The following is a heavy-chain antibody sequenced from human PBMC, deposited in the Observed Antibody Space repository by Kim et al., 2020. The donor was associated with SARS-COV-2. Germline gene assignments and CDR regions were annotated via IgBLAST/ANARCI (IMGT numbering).Heavy chain of an antibody. V-gene: IGHV1-2*02. Sequence: ASVKVSCKASGYTFTGYYMHWVRQAPGQGLEWMGWINPNSGGTNYAQKFQGRVTMTRDTSISTAYMELSRLRSDDTAVYYCARSPIVVVPAAIHWTVPVFDYWGQGTLVTVSS. D-gene: IGHD2-2*02. CDR2: INPNSGGT. J-gene: IGHJ4*02. CDR3: ARSPIVVVPAAIHWTVPVFDY. CDR1: GYTFTGYY.